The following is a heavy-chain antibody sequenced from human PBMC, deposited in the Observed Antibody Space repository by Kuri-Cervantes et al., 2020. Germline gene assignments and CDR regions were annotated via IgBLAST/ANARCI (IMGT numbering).Heavy chain of an antibody. CDR3: ASGYFVSSGYPISEYFQH. CDR1: GGSISSYY. CDR2: IYYSGST. Sequence: ESLKISCTVSGGSISSYYWSWIRQPPGKGLEWIGYIYYSGSTNYNPSLKSRVTISVDTSKNQFSLKLSSVTAADTAVYYCASGYFVSSGYPISEYFQHWGQGTLVTVSS. J-gene: IGHJ1*01. D-gene: IGHD3-22*01. V-gene: IGHV4-59*01.